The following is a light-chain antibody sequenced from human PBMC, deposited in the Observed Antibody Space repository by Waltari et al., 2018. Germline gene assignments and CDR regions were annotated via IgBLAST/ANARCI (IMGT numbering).Light chain of an antibody. CDR3: VSWDTSLTAGV. CDR1: SSNIGNNR. Sequence: QSVLTQPPSVSAAPGQKVTISCSGSSSNIGNNRVSWYQHLPRKAHNLLIYEEDKLPSGIPDLFSGSRSGTSATLDITGLQTGDEADYYCVSWDTSLTAGVFGGVTKLTVL. V-gene: IGLV1-51*02. J-gene: IGLJ3*02. CDR2: EED.